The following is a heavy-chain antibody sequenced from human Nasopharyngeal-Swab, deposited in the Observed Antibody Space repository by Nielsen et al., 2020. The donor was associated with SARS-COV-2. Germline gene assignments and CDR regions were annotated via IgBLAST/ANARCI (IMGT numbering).Heavy chain of an antibody. J-gene: IGHJ4*02. D-gene: IGHD6-19*01. Sequence: GESLKISCAASGFTFSSYGMHWVRQAPGKGLEWVAVIWYDGSNKYYADSVKGRFTISRDNSKNTPYLQMNSLRAEDTAVYYCARDVPIAVAGTWGDYWGQGTLVTVSS. V-gene: IGHV3-33*01. CDR3: ARDVPIAVAGTWGDY. CDR2: IWYDGSNK. CDR1: GFTFSSYG.